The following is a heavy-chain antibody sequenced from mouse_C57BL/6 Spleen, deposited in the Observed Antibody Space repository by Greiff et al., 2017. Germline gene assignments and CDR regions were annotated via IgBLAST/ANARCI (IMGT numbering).Heavy chain of an antibody. J-gene: IGHJ4*01. CDR3: ARRRGDGDLSYAMDY. Sequence: QVQLQQPGAELVMPGASVKLSCKASGYTFTSYWMHWVKQRPGQGLEWIGEIDPSDSYTNYNQKFKGKSTLTVDKSSSTAYMQLSSLTSEDSAVYYCARRRGDGDLSYAMDYWGQGTSVTVS. CDR2: IDPSDSYT. CDR1: GYTFTSYW. V-gene: IGHV1-69*01.